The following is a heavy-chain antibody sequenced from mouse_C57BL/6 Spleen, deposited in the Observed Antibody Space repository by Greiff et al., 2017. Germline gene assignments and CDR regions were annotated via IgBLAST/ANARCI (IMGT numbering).Heavy chain of an antibody. J-gene: IGHJ4*01. D-gene: IGHD1-1*01. Sequence: QVQLQQSGAELVRPGTSVKVSCKASGYAFTNYLIEWVKQRPGQGLEGIGVINPGSGGTNYNEKFKGKATLTADKSSSTAYMQLSSLTAEDSAVYFCARDYGSTGAMDYWGQGTSGTVSS. CDR3: ARDYGSTGAMDY. CDR2: INPGSGGT. V-gene: IGHV1-54*01. CDR1: GYAFTNYL.